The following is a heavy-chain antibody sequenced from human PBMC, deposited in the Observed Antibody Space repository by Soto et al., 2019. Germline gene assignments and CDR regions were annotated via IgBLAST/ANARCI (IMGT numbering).Heavy chain of an antibody. D-gene: IGHD3-10*01. CDR3: ARGDYGSGLDP. Sequence: GASVKVSCKASGGTFSSYTISWVRQAPGQGLEWMGWISVYNGRTNFAQKLQGRLTMTTDTSTSTAYMEVRSLRSDDTAVYYCARGDYGSGLDPWGQGTLVTVSS. J-gene: IGHJ5*02. CDR1: GGTFSSYT. V-gene: IGHV1-18*01. CDR2: ISVYNGRT.